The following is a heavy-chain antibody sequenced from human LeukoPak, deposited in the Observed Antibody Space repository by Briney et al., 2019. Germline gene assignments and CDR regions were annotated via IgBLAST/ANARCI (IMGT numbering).Heavy chain of an antibody. CDR3: ARYRSSLGFDY. J-gene: IGHJ4*02. CDR1: GFTFSSYE. CDR2: ISSSGSTI. V-gene: IGHV3-48*03. D-gene: IGHD6-13*01. Sequence: GGSLRLSCAASGFTFSSYEMNWVRQAPGKGLEWVSYISSSGSTIYYADSMKGRFTISRDNAKNSLYLQMNSLRAEDTAVYYCARYRSSLGFDYWGQGTLVTVSS.